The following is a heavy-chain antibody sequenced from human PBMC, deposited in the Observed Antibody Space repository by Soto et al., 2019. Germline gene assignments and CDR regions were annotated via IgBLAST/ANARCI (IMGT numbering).Heavy chain of an antibody. CDR2: MDYSGSI. Sequence: SETLSLTCAVSGGSISSYYWSWVRQPPGKGLEYIGYMDYSGSINYKPSLKSRVTISVDTSKNQFSLKLSSATAADTAVYYCARVVVYFDLWSGYGMDVWGKGTTVTVSS. CDR3: ARVVVYFDLWSGYGMDV. V-gene: IGHV4-59*01. J-gene: IGHJ6*04. D-gene: IGHD3-3*01. CDR1: GGSISSYY.